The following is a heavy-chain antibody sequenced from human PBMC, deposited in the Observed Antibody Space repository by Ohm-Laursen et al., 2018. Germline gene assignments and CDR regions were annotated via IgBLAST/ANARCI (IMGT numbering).Heavy chain of an antibody. J-gene: IGHJ4*02. CDR1: GYTFTSYH. Sequence: GASVKVSCKASGYTFTSYHLNWVRQAAGPGLEWMGWMDPDSGMARYVQRFQGRVTMTRDTSMSTAYMELSSLTFEDTAIYYCVRGPTGTTDYWGQGTLVTVSS. D-gene: IGHD1-7*01. CDR3: VRGPTGTTDY. V-gene: IGHV1-8*01. CDR2: MDPDSGMA.